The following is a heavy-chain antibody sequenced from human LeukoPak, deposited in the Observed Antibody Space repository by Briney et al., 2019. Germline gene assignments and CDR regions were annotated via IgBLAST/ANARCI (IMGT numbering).Heavy chain of an antibody. CDR2: INHSGST. CDR1: GGSFNGYY. V-gene: IGHV4-34*01. CDR3: ARPRKGRFFFDY. J-gene: IGHJ4*02. D-gene: IGHD3-3*01. Sequence: SETLSLTCAVYGGSFNGYYWSWIRQPPGKGLEWIGEINHSGSTNYNPSLKSRVTISVDTSKNQFSLKLSSVTAADTAVYYCARPRKGRFFFDYWGQGTLVTVSS.